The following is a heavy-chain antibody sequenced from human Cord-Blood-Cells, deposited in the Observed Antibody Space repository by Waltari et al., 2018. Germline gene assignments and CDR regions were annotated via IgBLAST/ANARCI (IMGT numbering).Heavy chain of an antibody. CDR2: IYYSGST. Sequence: LQLQESGPGLVKPSETLSLTCTVSGGSISSSSYYWGWIRQPPGRGAEWIGRIYYSGSTYYNPSLKSRVIISVDTSKNQFSLKLSSVTAADTAVYYCARGGSGGDYFDYWGQGTLVTVSS. CDR1: GGSISSSSYY. J-gene: IGHJ4*02. CDR3: ARGGSGGDYFDY. D-gene: IGHD3-10*01. V-gene: IGHV4-39*01.